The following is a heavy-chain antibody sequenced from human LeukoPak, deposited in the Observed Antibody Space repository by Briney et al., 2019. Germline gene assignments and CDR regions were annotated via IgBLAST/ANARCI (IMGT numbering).Heavy chain of an antibody. V-gene: IGHV4-4*07. Sequence: PSETLSLTCSVSGGSISSYYWSWIRQPAGKGLEWIGRIYTSGSTNYNPSLKSRVTMSVDTSKNQFSLKLSAVTAADTAVYYCARDRRVVAGTNGMDVWGQGSTVTVSS. D-gene: IGHD6-19*01. J-gene: IGHJ6*02. CDR1: GGSISSYY. CDR2: IYTSGST. CDR3: ARDRRVVAGTNGMDV.